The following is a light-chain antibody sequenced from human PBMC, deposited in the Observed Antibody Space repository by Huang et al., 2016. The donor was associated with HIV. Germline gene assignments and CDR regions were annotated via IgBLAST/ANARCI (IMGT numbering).Light chain of an antibody. CDR1: QSVSSY. V-gene: IGKV3-11*01. Sequence: EVVLTQSPATLSLSPGERATLSCRASQSVSSYLAWYQQKPGQAPSLLIYDVSNRATGIPARFSGSGSVTDFTLTISSLEPEDFAVYYCHQRSDWPWTFGQGTKVEIK. CDR3: HQRSDWPWT. J-gene: IGKJ1*01. CDR2: DVS.